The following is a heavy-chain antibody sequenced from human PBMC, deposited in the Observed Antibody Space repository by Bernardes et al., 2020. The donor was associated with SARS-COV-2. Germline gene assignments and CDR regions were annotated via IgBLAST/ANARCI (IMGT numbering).Heavy chain of an antibody. J-gene: IGHJ4*02. CDR1: GFTFSSYA. D-gene: IGHD2-21*01. Sequence: GGSLRLSCAASGFTFSSYAMSWVRQAPGKGLEWVSAISGSGGSTYYADSVKGRFTISRDNSKNTLYLQMNSLRAEDTAVYYCANLVIATNSGGYWGQGTLVTVSS. V-gene: IGHV3-23*01. CDR3: ANLVIATNSGGY. CDR2: ISGSGGST.